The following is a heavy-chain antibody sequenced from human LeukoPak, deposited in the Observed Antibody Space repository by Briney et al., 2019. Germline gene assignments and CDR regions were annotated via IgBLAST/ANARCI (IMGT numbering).Heavy chain of an antibody. J-gene: IGHJ5*02. D-gene: IGHD2-2*01. Sequence: SETLSLTCAVYGGSLSGYYWSWIRQPPGNVMEWDGAIHNSGSPNYNPSFKSRSTISVDPSKNQSTLTLGSWTAADTPVNSCARGGNIVVVWKNNWFDPWGQGTLVTVSS. CDR1: GGSLSGYY. CDR3: ARGGNIVVVWKNNWFDP. V-gene: IGHV4-34*01. CDR2: IHNSGSP.